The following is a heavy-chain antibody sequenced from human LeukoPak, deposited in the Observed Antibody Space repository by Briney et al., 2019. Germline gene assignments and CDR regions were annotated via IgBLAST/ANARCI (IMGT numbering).Heavy chain of an antibody. CDR2: INSDESST. J-gene: IGHJ4*02. Sequence: PGGSLRLSCAASGFTFSIYAMNWVRQAPGQGLEWVSRINSDESSTSYADSVKGRFTISRDNAKNTLYLQMNSLRAEDTTVYYCAIIYGDDGFDYWGQGTLVTVSS. CDR3: AIIYGDDGFDY. V-gene: IGHV3-74*01. CDR1: GFTFSIYA. D-gene: IGHD4-17*01.